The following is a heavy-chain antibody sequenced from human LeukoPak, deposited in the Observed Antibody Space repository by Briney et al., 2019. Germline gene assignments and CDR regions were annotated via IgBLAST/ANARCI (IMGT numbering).Heavy chain of an antibody. D-gene: IGHD5-18*01. J-gene: IGHJ6*02. CDR2: IIPIFGTA. V-gene: IGHV1-69*13. CDR3: ARGSPYGGIRLWSDYYYYGMDV. CDR1: GGTFSSYA. Sequence: ASVKVSCKASGGTFSSYAISWVRQAPGQGLEWMGGIIPIFGTANYAQKFQGRVTITADESTSTAYMELSSLRSEDTAVYYCARGSPYGGIRLWSDYYYYGMDVWGQGTTVTVSS.